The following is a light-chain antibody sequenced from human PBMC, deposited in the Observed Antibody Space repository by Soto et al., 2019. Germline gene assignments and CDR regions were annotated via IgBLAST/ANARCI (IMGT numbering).Light chain of an antibody. V-gene: IGLV4-69*01. J-gene: IGLJ3*02. CDR2: LNNDGSH. CDR1: SGHNSYA. CDR3: QTWSTDIRV. Sequence: QSVLTQPPSASASLGASVKLTCTLSSGHNSYAIAWHQQQPEKGPRYLMKLNNDGSHSKGDGIPDRFSGSSSGAERYLTISSLQSEDEADYYCQTWSTDIRVFGGGTKLTLL.